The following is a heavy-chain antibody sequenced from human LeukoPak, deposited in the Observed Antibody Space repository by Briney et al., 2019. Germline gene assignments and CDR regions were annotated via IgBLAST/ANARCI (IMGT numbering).Heavy chain of an antibody. CDR3: ASHSYCSSTSCYGYYYYYMDV. CDR1: GGTFSSYA. V-gene: IGHV1-69*05. D-gene: IGHD2-2*01. J-gene: IGHJ6*03. CDR2: IIPIFGTA. Sequence: ASVKVSCKASGGTFSSYAISWVRQAPGQGLEWMGGIIPIFGTANYAQRFQGRVTITTDESTSTAYMELSSLRSEDTAVYYCASHSYCSSTSCYGYYYYYMDVWSKGTTVTVSS.